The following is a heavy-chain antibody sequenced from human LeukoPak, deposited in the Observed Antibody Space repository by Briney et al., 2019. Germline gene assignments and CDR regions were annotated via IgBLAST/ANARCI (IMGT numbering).Heavy chain of an antibody. CDR1: GGSISSSSYY. CDR3: ARIGVRCSSTSCYAIDY. CDR2: IYYSGST. J-gene: IGHJ4*02. Sequence: SETLSLTCTVSGGSISSSSYYWGWIRQPPGKGLEWIGSIYYSGSTYYNPSRKSRATISVDTSKNQFSLKLSSVTAAGTAVYYCARIGVRCSSTSCYAIDYWGQGTLVTVSS. D-gene: IGHD2-2*01. V-gene: IGHV4-39*01.